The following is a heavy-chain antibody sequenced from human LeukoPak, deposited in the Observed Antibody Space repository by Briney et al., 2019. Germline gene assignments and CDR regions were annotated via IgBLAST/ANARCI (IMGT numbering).Heavy chain of an antibody. CDR1: GFTFSDYY. V-gene: IGHV3-11*06. D-gene: IGHD3-22*01. CDR3: ARVNPISSGFYAY. Sequence: KPGGSLRLSCAASGFTFSDYYMSWVSQAPGKGLEWVSYISGSSSHSNYADSVKGRFTISRDNAKNSLFLQMSSLRADDTAIYYCARVNPISSGFYAYWGQGTLVTVSS. J-gene: IGHJ4*02. CDR2: ISGSSSHS.